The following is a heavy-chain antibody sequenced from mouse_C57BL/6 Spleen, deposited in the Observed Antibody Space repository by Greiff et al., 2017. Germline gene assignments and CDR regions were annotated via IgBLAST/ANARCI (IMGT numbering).Heavy chain of an antibody. CDR1: GYSFTSGYY. CDR3: ARGGEYDGYYVDYCDY. Sequence: EVQLVESGPGLVKPSPSLSLTCSVTGYSFTSGYYWNWIRQFPRNKLEWLGYISNDGSNNYNPSLKNRISITRDTSTNQLCMKLNSVTTEDTATYDCARGGEYDGYYVDYCDYWGQGTTLTVSS. J-gene: IGHJ2*01. CDR2: ISNDGSN. D-gene: IGHD2-3*01. V-gene: IGHV3-6*01.